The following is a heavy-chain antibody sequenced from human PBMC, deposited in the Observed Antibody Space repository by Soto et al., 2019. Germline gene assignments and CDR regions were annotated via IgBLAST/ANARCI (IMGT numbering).Heavy chain of an antibody. V-gene: IGHV4-59*01. CDR3: ARSGHSSSWYRYGWSIDY. D-gene: IGHD6-13*01. Sequence: QVQLQESGPGRVKPSETLSLTCTVSGGSISSYYWSWIRQPPGKGLEWIGYIYYSGSTNYNPSLKRRVTISVDTSKNQFSLKLSSVTGADTAVYYCARSGHSSSWYRYGWSIDYWGQGTLVTVSS. CDR2: IYYSGST. J-gene: IGHJ4*02. CDR1: GGSISSYY.